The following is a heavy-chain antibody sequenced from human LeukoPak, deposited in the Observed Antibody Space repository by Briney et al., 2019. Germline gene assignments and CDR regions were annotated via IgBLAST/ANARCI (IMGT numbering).Heavy chain of an antibody. Sequence: GGSLRLSCAASGFTFSSYAMSWVRQAPGKGLEWVSAISGSGGSTYYADSVKGRFTISRDNSKNALYLQMNSLRAEDTAVYYCAKDLGYSSSKYGDYWGQGTLVTVSS. CDR2: ISGSGGST. D-gene: IGHD6-13*01. CDR1: GFTFSSYA. V-gene: IGHV3-23*01. J-gene: IGHJ4*02. CDR3: AKDLGYSSSKYGDY.